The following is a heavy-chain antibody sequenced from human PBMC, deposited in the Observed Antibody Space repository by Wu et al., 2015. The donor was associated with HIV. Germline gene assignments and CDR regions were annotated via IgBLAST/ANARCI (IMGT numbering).Heavy chain of an antibody. V-gene: IGHV1-69*01. CDR1: GGNFRSYA. D-gene: IGHD3-10*01. CDR2: IVPIFGSP. CDR3: ARVQFDPKYYTYFDL. J-gene: IGHJ5*01. Sequence: QVLLVQSGAEVKKPGSSVRVSCKASGGNFRSYAMTWVRQAPGQGLEWMGGIVPIFGSPKYAQRFQGRVTITADESTSTAYMDLSSLTSDDTAIYFCARVQFDPKYYTYFDLWGQGTLVTVSS.